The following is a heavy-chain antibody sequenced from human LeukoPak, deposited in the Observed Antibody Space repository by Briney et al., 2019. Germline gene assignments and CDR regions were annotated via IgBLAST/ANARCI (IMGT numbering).Heavy chain of an antibody. CDR1: GFTISSYW. CDR2: IKKDGSDK. V-gene: IGHV3-7*01. CDR3: ARVNSSSGFFDK. D-gene: IGHD6-6*01. J-gene: IGHJ4*02. Sequence: GGSLRLSCAASGFTISSYWMSWVRQAPGEGLEWVANIKKDGSDKYYVASVKGRFTISRDNAKNLLYLQMNSLRVDDTAVYYCARVNSSSGFFDKWGQGTLVTVSS.